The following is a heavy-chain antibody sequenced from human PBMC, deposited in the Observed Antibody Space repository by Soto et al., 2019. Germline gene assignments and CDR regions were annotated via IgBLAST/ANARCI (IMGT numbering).Heavy chain of an antibody. CDR1: GGSISSTNW. V-gene: IGHV4-4*02. J-gene: IGHJ5*02. CDR2: VYHSGST. CDR3: ARKLVHDAYAVFWFDT. Sequence: QVQLQESGPGLVKPSGTLSVTCTVSGGSISSTNWWSWVRQPPGKGLEWIGEVYHSGSTNYNPSLKSRLTMLVDKSKNQFSLKLYSVTAADTAIYYCARKLVHDAYAVFWFDTWGQGTLVTVSS. D-gene: IGHD6-13*01.